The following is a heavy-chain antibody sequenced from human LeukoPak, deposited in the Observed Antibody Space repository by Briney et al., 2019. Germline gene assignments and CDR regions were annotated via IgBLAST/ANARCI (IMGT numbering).Heavy chain of an antibody. J-gene: IGHJ6*02. Sequence: GGSLTLSCAASGFTFSSYAMHWVRQAPGKGLEWVAVISYDGSNKYYADSVKGRFTTSRDNSKNTLYLQMNSLRAEDTAVYYCARRLGGCSSTSCSVYYYYYGMDVWGQGTTVTVSS. V-gene: IGHV3-30-3*01. CDR2: ISYDGSNK. CDR1: GFTFSSYA. CDR3: ARRLGGCSSTSCSVYYYYYGMDV. D-gene: IGHD2-2*01.